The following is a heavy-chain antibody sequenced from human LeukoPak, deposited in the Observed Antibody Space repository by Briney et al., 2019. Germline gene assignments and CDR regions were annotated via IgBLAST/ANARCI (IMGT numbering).Heavy chain of an antibody. V-gene: IGHV4-59*11. Sequence: PSETPSLTCTVSGGSITSHYWSWIRQPPGKGLEWIGYMYYSGSSNYNPSLNSRATMSADTSKNQFSLKLRSVTAADTAVYYCARNRDTISAATGAVGFDPWGQGTLVIVSS. CDR3: ARNRDTISAATGAVGFDP. D-gene: IGHD6-13*01. J-gene: IGHJ5*02. CDR2: MYYSGSS. CDR1: GGSITSHY.